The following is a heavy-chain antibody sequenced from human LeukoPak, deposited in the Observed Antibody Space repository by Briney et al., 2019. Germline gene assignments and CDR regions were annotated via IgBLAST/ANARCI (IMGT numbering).Heavy chain of an antibody. CDR2: ISAYNGNT. CDR1: GYTFSIYG. J-gene: IGHJ4*02. D-gene: IGHD4-23*01. CDR3: ARQGYSGHSQGAADY. Sequence: ASVKVSCKASGYTFSIYGFSWVRQAPGQGLEWMGWISAYNGNTNYAQKFQGRVTMTTDTSTSTPHMDLRSLRSDDTAVYYCARQGYSGHSQGAADYWGQGTLVTVSS. V-gene: IGHV1-18*01.